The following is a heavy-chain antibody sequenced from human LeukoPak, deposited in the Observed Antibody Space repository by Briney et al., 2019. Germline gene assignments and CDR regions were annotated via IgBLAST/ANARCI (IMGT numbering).Heavy chain of an antibody. CDR1: GGTFSSYA. J-gene: IGHJ6*02. CDR2: IIPIFGTA. V-gene: IGHV1-69*13. D-gene: IGHD5-12*01. CDR3: ARNPYSGYDAHYYYGMDV. Sequence: SVKVSCKASGGTFSSYAISWVRQAPGQGLEWMGGIIPIFGTANYAQKFQGRVTITADESTSTAYMELSSLRSEDTAVYYCARNPYSGYDAHYYYGMDVWGQGTTVPVSS.